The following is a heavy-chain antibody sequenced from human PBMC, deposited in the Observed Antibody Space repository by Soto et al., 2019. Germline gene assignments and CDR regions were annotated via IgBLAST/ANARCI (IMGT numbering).Heavy chain of an antibody. CDR3: ARWTGYCISTSCYGEGFDY. D-gene: IGHD2-2*01. Sequence: ASVKVSCKASGYTFTSYDINWVRQATGQGLEWMGWMNPNSGNTGYAQKFQGRVTMTRNTSISTAYMELSSLRSEDTAVYYCARWTGYCISTSCYGEGFDYWAQGTLVTVSS. J-gene: IGHJ4*02. CDR1: GYTFTSYD. CDR2: MNPNSGNT. V-gene: IGHV1-8*01.